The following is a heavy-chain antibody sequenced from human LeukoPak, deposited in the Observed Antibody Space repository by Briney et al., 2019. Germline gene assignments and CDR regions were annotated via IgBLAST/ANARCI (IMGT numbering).Heavy chain of an antibody. Sequence: ASVKVSCKVSGYTLTELSMHWVRQATGQGLEWMGWMNPNSGNTGYAQKFQGRVTITRNTSISTAYMELSSLRSEDTAVYYCARVADYDFWSGSFDYWGQGTLVTVSS. CDR2: MNPNSGNT. CDR1: GYTLTELS. D-gene: IGHD3-3*01. J-gene: IGHJ4*02. CDR3: ARVADYDFWSGSFDY. V-gene: IGHV1-8*03.